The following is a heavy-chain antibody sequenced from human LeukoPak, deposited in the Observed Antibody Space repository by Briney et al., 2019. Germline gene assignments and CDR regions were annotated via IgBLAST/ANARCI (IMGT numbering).Heavy chain of an antibody. Sequence: GGSLKLSCVASRFTFSNHYMSWVRQAPGKGLEWVATIKPDGSETFYVDSVKGRFTVSRDNAKNSLYLQMSSLRTEDTAVYHCARNLVHLWNVFDFWGLGTMVTVSS. CDR1: RFTFSNHY. CDR3: ARNLVHLWNVFDF. D-gene: IGHD5-18*01. V-gene: IGHV3-7*01. CDR2: IKPDGSET. J-gene: IGHJ3*01.